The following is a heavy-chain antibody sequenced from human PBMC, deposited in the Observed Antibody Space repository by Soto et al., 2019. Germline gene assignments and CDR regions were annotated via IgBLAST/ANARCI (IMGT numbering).Heavy chain of an antibody. D-gene: IGHD3-10*01. CDR1: GFAISNYW. Sequence: EVQLVESGGGLVQPGGSLRLSCVASGFAISNYWMHWVRQAPGKGLVWVSRINTDASTTDYADSVKGRFTISRDNAKNTLYLQMDSLRAEDTALYYCASWFRWGMDVWGQGTTVTVSS. V-gene: IGHV3-74*01. CDR2: INTDASTT. J-gene: IGHJ6*02. CDR3: ASWFRWGMDV.